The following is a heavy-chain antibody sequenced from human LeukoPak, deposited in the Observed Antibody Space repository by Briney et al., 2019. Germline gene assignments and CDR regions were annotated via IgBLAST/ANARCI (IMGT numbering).Heavy chain of an antibody. CDR1: GDSISSGNY. D-gene: IGHD3-10*01. J-gene: IGHJ2*01. CDR3: ARDGTMVRGVGYFDL. Sequence: SETLSLTCTVSGDSISSGNYWGWIRQPPGKGLEWIGSIFHTGSTYYNPSLKSRVTISVDRSKNQFSLKLSSVTAADTAVYYCARDGTMVRGVGYFDLWGRGSLVTVSS. V-gene: IGHV4-38-2*02. CDR2: IFHTGST.